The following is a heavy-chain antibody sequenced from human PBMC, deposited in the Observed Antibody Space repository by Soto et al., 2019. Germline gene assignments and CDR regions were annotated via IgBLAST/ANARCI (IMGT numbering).Heavy chain of an antibody. V-gene: IGHV3-33*01. J-gene: IGHJ5*02. CDR3: ARDYWRGLPLFDP. D-gene: IGHD3-16*01. CDR1: GFTFSSYG. Sequence: GGSLRLSCAASGFTFSSYGMHWVRQAPGKGLEWVAVIWYDGSNKYYADSVKGRFTISRDNSKNTLYLQMNSLRAEDTAVYYCARDYWRGLPLFDPWGQGTLVTVSS. CDR2: IWYDGSNK.